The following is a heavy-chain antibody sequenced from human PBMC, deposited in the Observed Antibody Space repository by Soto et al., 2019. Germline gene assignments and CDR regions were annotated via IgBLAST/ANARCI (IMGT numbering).Heavy chain of an antibody. CDR1: GGSFSGYY. CDR3: ARSIAARLDFDY. V-gene: IGHV4-34*01. J-gene: IGHJ4*02. CDR2: INHSGST. Sequence: LTCAVYGGSFSGYYWSWIRQPPGKGLEWIGEINHSGSTNYNPSLKSRVTISVDTSKNQFSLKLSSVTAADTAVYYCARSIAARLDFDYWGQGTLVTVSS. D-gene: IGHD6-6*01.